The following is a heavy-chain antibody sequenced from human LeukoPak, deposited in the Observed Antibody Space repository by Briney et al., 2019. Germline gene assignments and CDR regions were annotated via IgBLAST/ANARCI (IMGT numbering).Heavy chain of an antibody. CDR1: GYTFTSYY. J-gene: IGHJ4*02. Sequence: ASVKVSCKASGYTFTSYYMHWVRQAPGQGLEWMGIINPSGGSTSYAQKFQGRVTTTRDTSTSTVYMELSSLRSEDTAVYYCARELGGGGFDYWGQGTLVTVSS. CDR3: ARELGGGGFDY. CDR2: INPSGGST. V-gene: IGHV1-46*01. D-gene: IGHD3-10*01.